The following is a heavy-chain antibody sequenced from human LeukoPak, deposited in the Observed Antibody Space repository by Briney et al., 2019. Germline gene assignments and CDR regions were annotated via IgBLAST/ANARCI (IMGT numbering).Heavy chain of an antibody. CDR3: AREGQQLVHYFDY. V-gene: IGHV3-23*01. J-gene: IGHJ4*02. D-gene: IGHD6-13*01. CDR2: NSGSGGRT. Sequence: ETLSLTCTVSGGSISSYYWSWVRQAPGKGLEWVSSNSGSGGRTYYADSVKGRFTISRDNSKNTLYLQMNSLRAEDTAVYYCAREGQQLVHYFDYWGQGTLVTVSS. CDR1: GGSISSYY.